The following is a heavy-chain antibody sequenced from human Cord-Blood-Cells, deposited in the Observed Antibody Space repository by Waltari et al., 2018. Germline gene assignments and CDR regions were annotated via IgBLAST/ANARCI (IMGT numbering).Heavy chain of an antibody. D-gene: IGHD1-26*01. CDR3: ARRKGRGSYFDY. CDR2: IYYSGST. J-gene: IGHJ4*02. Sequence: QLQLQESGPGLVKPSETLSLTCTVSGGSISSSSYYWGWIRQPPGKGLEWIGSIYYSGSTDYNPSLKSRVTISVDTSKNQFSLKLSSVTAADTAVYYCARRKGRGSYFDYWGQGTLVTVSS. CDR1: GGSISSSSYY. V-gene: IGHV4-39*07.